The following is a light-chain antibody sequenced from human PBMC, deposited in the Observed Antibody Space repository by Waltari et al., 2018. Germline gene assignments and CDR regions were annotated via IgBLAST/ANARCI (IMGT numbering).Light chain of an antibody. Sequence: EIVLTQSPATLSVSPGGTATLPCRASQSVGDNLAWYQQKHGQAPRLLIYGASSRATDIPDRFSCSGSGTEFTLTISTLHSEDFAVDFCQHYNEWPQYTFAQGTKVEIK. CDR1: QSVGDN. V-gene: IGKV3-15*01. CDR3: QHYNEWPQYT. CDR2: GAS. J-gene: IGKJ2*01.